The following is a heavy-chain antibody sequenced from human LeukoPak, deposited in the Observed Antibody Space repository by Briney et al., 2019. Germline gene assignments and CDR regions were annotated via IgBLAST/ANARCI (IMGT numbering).Heavy chain of an antibody. D-gene: IGHD5-12*01. CDR2: INQDASAK. Sequence: RTGGSLRLSCAASGFTLSSHWMTWVRRAPGKGLEWVANINQDASAKYYVASVGGRFTLSRDNAKNSIYLQMNSLRVDDTAVYYCARWDIRGTAHQLDYWGQGTLVTVSS. CDR1: GFTLSSHW. J-gene: IGHJ4*02. V-gene: IGHV3-7*01. CDR3: ARWDIRGTAHQLDY.